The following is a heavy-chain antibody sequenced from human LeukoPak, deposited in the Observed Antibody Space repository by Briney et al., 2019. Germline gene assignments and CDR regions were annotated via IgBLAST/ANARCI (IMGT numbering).Heavy chain of an antibody. CDR1: GGFFSGYY. Sequence: SETLSLTCAVYGGFFSGYYWSWIRQPPGKGLEWIGEINHSGSTNYNPSLKSRVTISVDTSKNQFSLKLSSVTAADTAVYYCARGDYYGSGLYYYYYMDVWGKGTTVTVSS. J-gene: IGHJ6*03. V-gene: IGHV4-34*01. D-gene: IGHD3-10*01. CDR3: ARGDYYGSGLYYYYYMDV. CDR2: INHSGST.